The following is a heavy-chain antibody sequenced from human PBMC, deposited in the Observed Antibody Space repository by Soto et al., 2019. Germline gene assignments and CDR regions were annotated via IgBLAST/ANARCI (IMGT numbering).Heavy chain of an antibody. V-gene: IGHV4-34*01. D-gene: IGHD2-8*01. CDR3: ARGKHCTNGVCYTPYYYYGMDV. CDR2: INHSGST. J-gene: IGHJ6*02. CDR1: GGSFSGYY. Sequence: SETLSLTCAVYGGSFSGYYWSWIRQPPGKGLEWIGEINHSGSTNYNPSLKSRVTISVDTSKNQFSLKLSSVTAADTAVYYCARGKHCTNGVCYTPYYYYGMDVWGQGTTVTVSS.